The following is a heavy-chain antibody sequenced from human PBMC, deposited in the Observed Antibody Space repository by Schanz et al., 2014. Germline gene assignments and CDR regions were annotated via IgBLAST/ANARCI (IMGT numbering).Heavy chain of an antibody. J-gene: IGHJ3*02. CDR2: ISYGTSYI. CDR1: GFNFNNFA. V-gene: IGHV3-21*04. Sequence: EVQLLESGGGLVQPGGSLRLSCAASGFNFNNFAMTWVRQAPGKGLEWVSSISYGTSYIYYAESVKGRFTMSRDNAKNSLFLQMNSLRAEDTAVYYCAKGRFGELSAFDIWGQGTMVTVSS. D-gene: IGHD3-10*01. CDR3: AKGRFGELSAFDI.